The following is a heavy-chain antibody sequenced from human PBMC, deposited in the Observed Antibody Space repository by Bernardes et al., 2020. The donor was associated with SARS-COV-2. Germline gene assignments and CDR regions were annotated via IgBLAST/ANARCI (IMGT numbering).Heavy chain of an antibody. Sequence: GGSLRLSCAASGFTFSSYWMSWVRQAPGKGLEWVANIKQDGSEKYYVDSVKGRFTISRDNAKNSLYLQMNSLRAEDTALYYCARDRVAAAGTSYYYGMDVWGQGTTVTVSS. J-gene: IGHJ6*02. CDR1: GFTFSSYW. CDR3: ARDRVAAAGTSYYYGMDV. V-gene: IGHV3-7*01. CDR2: IKQDGSEK. D-gene: IGHD6-13*01.